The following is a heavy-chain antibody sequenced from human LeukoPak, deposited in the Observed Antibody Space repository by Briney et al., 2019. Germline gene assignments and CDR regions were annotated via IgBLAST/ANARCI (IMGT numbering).Heavy chain of an antibody. CDR3: ARDFSGSWGVSY. V-gene: IGHV3-33*01. D-gene: IGHD1-26*01. CDR2: IWYDGSNK. Sequence: GRSLRLSCAACGFTFSSYGMHWVRQGPGKGLEWVALIWYDGSNKYYADSVKGRFTISRDNSKNTLYLQMNSLRAEDTAVYYCARDFSGSWGVSYWGQGTLVTVSS. J-gene: IGHJ4*02. CDR1: GFTFSSYG.